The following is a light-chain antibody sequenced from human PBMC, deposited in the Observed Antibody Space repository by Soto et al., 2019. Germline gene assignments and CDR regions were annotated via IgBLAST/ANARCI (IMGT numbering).Light chain of an antibody. CDR1: QSVRTF. CDR2: NAS. Sequence: EIVLTQSPASLSASLGERAILSCRASQSVRTFLTWFQQKPGQPPRLLIYNASNRAAGIPARFTGSGSGTDFTLTIASLEPEDFAIYYCQQHENLPRTFGQGTKVDIK. V-gene: IGKV3-11*01. CDR3: QQHENLPRT. J-gene: IGKJ1*01.